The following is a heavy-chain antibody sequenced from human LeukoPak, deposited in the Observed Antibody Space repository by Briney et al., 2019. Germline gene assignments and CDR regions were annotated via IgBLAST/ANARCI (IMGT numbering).Heavy chain of an antibody. CDR3: ARVKREDYDILTGYSLLDY. CDR1: GGSISSYY. J-gene: IGHJ4*02. CDR2: IYYSGST. D-gene: IGHD3-9*01. Sequence: SETLSLTCTVSGGSISSYYWSWIRQPPGKGLEWIGYIYYSGSTNYNPSLKSRVTISVDTSKNQFSLKLSSVTAADTAVYYCARVKREDYDILTGYSLLDYWGQGTLVTVSS. V-gene: IGHV4-59*01.